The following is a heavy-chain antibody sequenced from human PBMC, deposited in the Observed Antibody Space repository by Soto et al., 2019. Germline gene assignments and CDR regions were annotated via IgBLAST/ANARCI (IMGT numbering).Heavy chain of an antibody. J-gene: IGHJ4*02. V-gene: IGHV4-59*01. Sequence: SATLSLTCTVTGDSIIADSWGWVRQPPGKGLEWIGNIHYNGNTKYNPSLKSRVSMSVDTSKNQFSLRLISVTDADTAKYFCAREGNLGRWLQPLDFWGQGTLVTVSS. CDR2: IHYNGNT. CDR1: GDSIIADS. D-gene: IGHD5-12*01. CDR3: AREGNLGRWLQPLDF.